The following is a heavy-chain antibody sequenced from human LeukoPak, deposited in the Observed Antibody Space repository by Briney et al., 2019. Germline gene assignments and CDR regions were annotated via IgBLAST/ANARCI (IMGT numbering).Heavy chain of an antibody. CDR3: AKDIQAYSSSGADY. Sequence: GGSLRLSCAASGFTFSSYGMHWVRQAPGKGLEWVAFIRYDGSNKYYADSVKGRFTISRDNAKNSLYLQMNSLRAEDMALYYCAKDIQAYSSSGADYWGQGTLVTVSS. CDR1: GFTFSSYG. D-gene: IGHD6-6*01. V-gene: IGHV3-30*02. J-gene: IGHJ4*02. CDR2: IRYDGSNK.